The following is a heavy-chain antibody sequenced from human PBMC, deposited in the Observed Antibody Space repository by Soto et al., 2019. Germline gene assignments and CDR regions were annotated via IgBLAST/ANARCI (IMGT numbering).Heavy chain of an antibody. D-gene: IGHD5-12*01. V-gene: IGHV3-30*18. Sequence: QVQLVESGGGVVQPGRSLRLSCAASGFTFSSFGMHWVRQAPGKGLEWVAVASYDGSYKYYADSVKGRFTISRENSKNTRDLQMNSLRAEDTAVYYCAKERSVVSTTPDFDYWGQGTLVTVSS. CDR3: AKERSVVSTTPDFDY. J-gene: IGHJ4*02. CDR2: ASYDGSYK. CDR1: GFTFSSFG.